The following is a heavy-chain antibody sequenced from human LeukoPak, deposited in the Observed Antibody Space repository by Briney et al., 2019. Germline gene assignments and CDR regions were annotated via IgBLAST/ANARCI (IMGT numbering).Heavy chain of an antibody. CDR2: ISSSGDTI. V-gene: IGHV3-48*03. CDR1: GFTFRSYS. Sequence: LAGGSLRLSCAASGFTFRSYSMDWVRQAPGKGLEWISYISSSGDTIYYADSVKGRFTISRDNAKNSLYLQMNSLRAEDTAVYYCAREGFYDSTVSPPDYWGQGTLVTVS. J-gene: IGHJ4*02. CDR3: AREGFYDSTVSPPDY. D-gene: IGHD3-22*01.